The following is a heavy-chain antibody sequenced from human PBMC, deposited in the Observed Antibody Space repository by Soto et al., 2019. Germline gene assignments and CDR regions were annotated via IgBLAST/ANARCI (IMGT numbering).Heavy chain of an antibody. D-gene: IGHD6-13*01. CDR3: AREGIAAAGTFDY. Sequence: GGSLRLSCAASGFTVSSNYMSWVRQALGKGLEWVSVIYSGGSTYYADSVKGRFTISRDNSKNTLYLQMNSLRAEDTAVYYCAREGIAAAGTFDYWGQGTLVTVSS. J-gene: IGHJ4*02. CDR2: IYSGGST. V-gene: IGHV3-53*01. CDR1: GFTVSSNY.